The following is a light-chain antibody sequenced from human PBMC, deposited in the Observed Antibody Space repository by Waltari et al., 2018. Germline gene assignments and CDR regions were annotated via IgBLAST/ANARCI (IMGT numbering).Light chain of an antibody. V-gene: IGKV3-20*01. J-gene: IGKJ1*01. CDR2: DAS. CDR3: QKYVSLPAT. CDR1: QSVGRS. Sequence: EIVLTQSPGTLSLSPGERATLSCRARQSVGRSLPWYQQKPGQAPRLLIYDASSRATGIPDRFSGGGSGTDFSLTISRLEPEDFAIYYCQKYVSLPATFGQGTKVEIK.